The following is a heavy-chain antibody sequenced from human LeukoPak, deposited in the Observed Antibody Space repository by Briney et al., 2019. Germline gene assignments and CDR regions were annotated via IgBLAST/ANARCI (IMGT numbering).Heavy chain of an antibody. Sequence: GGSLRLSCAASGFTFSSYAMSWVRQAPGKGLEWVSAISGSGGSTYYADSVKGRFTISRDNSKNTLYLQMNSLRAEDTAVYYCAKDRASIAAAGLGWFDLWGQGTLVTVSS. V-gene: IGHV3-23*01. J-gene: IGHJ5*02. D-gene: IGHD6-13*01. CDR1: GFTFSSYA. CDR3: AKDRASIAAAGLGWFDL. CDR2: ISGSGGST.